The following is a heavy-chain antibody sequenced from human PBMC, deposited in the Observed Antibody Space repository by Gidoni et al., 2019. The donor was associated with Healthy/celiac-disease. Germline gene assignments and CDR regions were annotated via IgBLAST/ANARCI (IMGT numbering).Heavy chain of an antibody. V-gene: IGHV3-30-3*01. CDR2: ISYDGSNK. CDR3: ARCRVAAAGMPLPLYYYYGMDV. Sequence: QVQLVESGGGVVQPGRSLRLSCAASGFTFRSYAMHWVRQAPGKGLEWVAVISYDGSNKYYADSVKGRFTISRDNSKNTLYLQMNSLRAEDTAVYYCARCRVAAAGMPLPLYYYYGMDVWGQGTTVTVSS. D-gene: IGHD6-13*01. CDR1: GFTFRSYA. J-gene: IGHJ6*02.